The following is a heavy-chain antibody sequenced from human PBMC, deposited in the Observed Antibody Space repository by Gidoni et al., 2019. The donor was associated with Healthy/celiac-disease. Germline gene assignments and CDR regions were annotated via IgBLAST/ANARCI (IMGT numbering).Heavy chain of an antibody. CDR1: GFTFSSYA. CDR3: ARDRGSDGMDV. CDR2: ISYDGSNK. D-gene: IGHD5-12*01. V-gene: IGHV3-30*04. Sequence: QVQLVESGGGVVQPGRSLRLSCAASGFTFSSYAMHWVRQAPGKGLEWVAVISYDGSNKYYADSVKGRFTISRDNSKNTLYLQMNSLRAEDTAVYYCARDRGSDGMDVWGQGTTVTVSS. J-gene: IGHJ6*02.